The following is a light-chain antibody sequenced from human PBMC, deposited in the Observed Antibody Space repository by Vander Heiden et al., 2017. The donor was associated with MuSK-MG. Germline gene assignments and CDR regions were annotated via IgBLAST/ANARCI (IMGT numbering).Light chain of an antibody. J-gene: IGKJ1*01. CDR1: QSVSRSY. V-gene: IGKV3-20*01. CDR3: QQYGISLWA. Sequence: ILFTPSPGPLSLSPGERATRSCRASQSVSRSYIAWYQQRPGQAPSLLIYSASKRATGIPDRFSGSGSGTDFTLTIDRLEPEDSAMYYCQQYGISLWAFGQGTKLEIK. CDR2: SAS.